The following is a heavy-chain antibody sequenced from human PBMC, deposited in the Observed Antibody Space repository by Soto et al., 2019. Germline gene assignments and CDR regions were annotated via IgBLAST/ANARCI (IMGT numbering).Heavy chain of an antibody. Sequence: ASVKVSCKASGYTFTSYGISWVRQAPGQGLEWMGWISAYNGNTNYAQKLQGRVTMTTDTSTSTAYMELRSLRSDDTAVYYCARDLGGRYSYLSDFDYWGQGTLVTVSS. V-gene: IGHV1-18*01. D-gene: IGHD5-18*01. CDR1: GYTFTSYG. CDR3: ARDLGGRYSYLSDFDY. J-gene: IGHJ4*02. CDR2: ISAYNGNT.